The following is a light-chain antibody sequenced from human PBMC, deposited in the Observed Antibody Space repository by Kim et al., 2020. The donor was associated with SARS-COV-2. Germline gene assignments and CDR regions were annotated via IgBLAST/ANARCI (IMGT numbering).Light chain of an antibody. J-gene: IGLJ2*01. CDR1: SIGSKS. V-gene: IGLV3-21*04. Sequence: PGKTARITCGGKSIGSKSVPWYQQKQGQAPVLVIYYDSDRPSGIPERFSGSNSGNTATLTISRVEAGDEADYYCQVWDSSSDHRVVFGGGTKVTVL. CDR3: QVWDSSSDHRVV. CDR2: YDS.